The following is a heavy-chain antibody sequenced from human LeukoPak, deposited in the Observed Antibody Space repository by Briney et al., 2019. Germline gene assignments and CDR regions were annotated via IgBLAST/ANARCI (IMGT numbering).Heavy chain of an antibody. J-gene: IGHJ4*02. CDR3: ARRRRYSSGWYYFDY. V-gene: IGHV4-59*12. CDR1: GDSISIYY. Sequence: SETLSLTCSVSGDSISIYYWSWIRQPPGKGLEWIGYIDHTGSTNYNPSLNSRVTISVDTSKNQFSLKLSSVTAADTAVYYCARRRRYSSGWYYFDYWGQGTLVTVSS. CDR2: IDHTGST. D-gene: IGHD6-19*01.